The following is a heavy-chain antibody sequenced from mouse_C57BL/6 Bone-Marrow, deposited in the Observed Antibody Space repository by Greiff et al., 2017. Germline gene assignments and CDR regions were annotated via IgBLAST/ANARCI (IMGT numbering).Heavy chain of an antibody. CDR2: IHPNSGST. J-gene: IGHJ2*01. D-gene: IGHD1-1*01. Sequence: LQLQQPGAELVKPGASVKLSCKASGYTFTSYWMHWVKQRPGQGLEWIGMIHPNSGSTNYNEKFKSKATLTVDKSSSTAYMQLSSLTSEDSAVYYCARNDSSSSGDYWGQGTTLTVSS. CDR3: ARNDSSSSGDY. V-gene: IGHV1-64*01. CDR1: GYTFTSYW.